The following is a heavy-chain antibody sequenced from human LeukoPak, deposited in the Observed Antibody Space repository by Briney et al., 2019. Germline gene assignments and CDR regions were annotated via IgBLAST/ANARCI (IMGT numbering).Heavy chain of an antibody. Sequence: PSETLSLTCTVSGGSISSSSYYWGWIRQRPGKGREWIESSYYSGSTYYNPSLKSRVTIPVAPSKTQSSLKLTSVTPADPAVYSCPTFRRDGYNSPRFDYWGQGTLVTVSS. CDR1: GGSISSSSYY. CDR2: SYYSGST. V-gene: IGHV4-39*01. CDR3: PTFRRDGYNSPRFDY. J-gene: IGHJ4*02. D-gene: IGHD5-24*01.